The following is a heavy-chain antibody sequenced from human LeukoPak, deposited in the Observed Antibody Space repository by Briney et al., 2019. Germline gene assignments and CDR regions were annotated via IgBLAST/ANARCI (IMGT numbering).Heavy chain of an antibody. Sequence: GGSLRLSRAASGFTFSSYWMHWVRQAPGKGLVWVSRINSDGSSTSYADSVKGRFTISRDNAKKTLYLQMNSLRAEDTAVYYCARDRNYYDSSGYYRELTNWFDPWGQGTLVTVSS. D-gene: IGHD3-22*01. CDR3: ARDRNYYDSSGYYRELTNWFDP. CDR1: GFTFSSYW. J-gene: IGHJ5*02. V-gene: IGHV3-74*01. CDR2: INSDGSST.